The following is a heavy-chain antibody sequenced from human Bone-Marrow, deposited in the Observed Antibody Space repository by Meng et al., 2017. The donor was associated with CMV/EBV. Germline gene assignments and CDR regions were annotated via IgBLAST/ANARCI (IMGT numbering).Heavy chain of an antibody. J-gene: IGHJ6*02. CDR2: IYHSGST. D-gene: IGHD3-3*01. V-gene: IGHV4-38-2*02. Sequence: SETLSLTCTVSGYSISSGYYWGWVRQPPGKGLEWIGSIYHSGSTYYNPSLKSRVTISVDTSKNQFSLKLSSVTAADTAVYYCARHGITIFGVGYYYYGMDVWGQGTTVTVSS. CDR1: GYSISSGYY. CDR3: ARHGITIFGVGYYYYGMDV.